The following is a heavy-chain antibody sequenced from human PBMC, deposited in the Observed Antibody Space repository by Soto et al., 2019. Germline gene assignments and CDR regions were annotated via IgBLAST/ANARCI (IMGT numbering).Heavy chain of an antibody. J-gene: IGHJ3*02. CDR2: ISAYNGNT. CDR3: ARAHGDYLAFDI. D-gene: IGHD4-17*01. Sequence: NLSRKTSVYTITRYRSSRLRLAPGQGLEWMGWISAYNGNTNYAQKLQGRVTMTTDTSTSTAYMELRSLRSDDTAVYYCARAHGDYLAFDIWGQGTMVTVSS. CDR1: VYTITRYR. V-gene: IGHV1-18*01.